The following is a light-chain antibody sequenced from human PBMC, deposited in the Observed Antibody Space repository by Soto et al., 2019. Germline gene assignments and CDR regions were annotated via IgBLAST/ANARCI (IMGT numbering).Light chain of an antibody. CDR2: EAS. V-gene: IGKV1-5*03. Sequence: DIQMTQSPSTLSASVGDRVAITCRASQSIYKWLAWYQQKPGKAPNFLIYEASTLESGVPSRFSGSGSETEFTLTISSLQPGDFATYYCQHYDTFPWTFGQGTRVDIK. CDR3: QHYDTFPWT. J-gene: IGKJ1*01. CDR1: QSIYKW.